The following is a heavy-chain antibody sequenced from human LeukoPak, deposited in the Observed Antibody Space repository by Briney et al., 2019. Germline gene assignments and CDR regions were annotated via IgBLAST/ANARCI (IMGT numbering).Heavy chain of an antibody. D-gene: IGHD2-2*01. Sequence: GASVKVSCKASGYTFTGYYMHWVRQAPGQGLEWMGWTNPNSGGTNYAQKFQGRDTMTRDTSISTAYMELSRLRSDDTAVYYCARDCSSTSCSDYWGQGTLVTVSS. CDR1: GYTFTGYY. J-gene: IGHJ4*02. V-gene: IGHV1-2*02. CDR2: TNPNSGGT. CDR3: ARDCSSTSCSDY.